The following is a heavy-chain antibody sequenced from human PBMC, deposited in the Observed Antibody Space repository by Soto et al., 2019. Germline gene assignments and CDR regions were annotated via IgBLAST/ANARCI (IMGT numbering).Heavy chain of an antibody. V-gene: IGHV3-23*01. Sequence: GGSLRLFCAASGFTFSSYAMSWVRQAPGKGLEWVSAISGSGGSTYYADSVKGRFTISRDNSKNTLYLQMNSLRAEDTAVYYCAKAYSSSPSTDYYYYYYMDVWGKGTTVTVSS. CDR1: GFTFSSYA. J-gene: IGHJ6*03. D-gene: IGHD6-6*01. CDR3: AKAYSSSPSTDYYYYYYMDV. CDR2: ISGSGGST.